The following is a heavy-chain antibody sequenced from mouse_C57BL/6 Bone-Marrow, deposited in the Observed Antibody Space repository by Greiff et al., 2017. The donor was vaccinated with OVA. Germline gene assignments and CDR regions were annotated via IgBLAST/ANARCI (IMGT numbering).Heavy chain of an antibody. V-gene: IGHV5-4*01. Sequence: EVHLVESGGGLVKPGGSLKLSCAASGFTFSSYAMSWVRQTPEKRLEWVATISDGGSYTYYPDNVKGRFTISRDNAKNNLYLQMSHLKSENTAMYYCARLLPLDYWGKGTTLTVSS. D-gene: IGHD1-1*01. CDR1: GFTFSSYA. J-gene: IGHJ2*01. CDR3: ARLLPLDY. CDR2: ISDGGSYT.